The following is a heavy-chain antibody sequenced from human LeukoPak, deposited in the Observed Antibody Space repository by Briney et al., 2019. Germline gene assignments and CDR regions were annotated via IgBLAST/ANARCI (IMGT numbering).Heavy chain of an antibody. V-gene: IGHV3-53*01. Sequence: PGGSLRLSCAASGFTVSSNYMSWVRQAPGKGLEWVSVIYSGGSTYYADSVKGRFTISRDNAKNSLYLQMNSLRAEDTAVYYCARGFRGYYFDYWGQGTVVTVSS. J-gene: IGHJ4*02. D-gene: IGHD2-21*01. CDR3: ARGFRGYYFDY. CDR2: IYSGGST. CDR1: GFTVSSNY.